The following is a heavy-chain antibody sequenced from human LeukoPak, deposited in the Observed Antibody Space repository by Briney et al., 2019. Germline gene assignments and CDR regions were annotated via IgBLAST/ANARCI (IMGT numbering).Heavy chain of an antibody. Sequence: PSETLSLTCTVSGGSISSSSYYWGWIRQPPGKGLEWIGSIYYSGSTYYNPSVKSRVTISVDTSKMQFSLKLSSVTAADTAVYYCGCDGGETWLHFWGQGTLVTVSP. CDR2: IYYSGST. D-gene: IGHD5-18*01. J-gene: IGHJ4*02. V-gene: IGHV4-39*07. CDR1: GGSISSSSYY. CDR3: GCDGGETWLHF.